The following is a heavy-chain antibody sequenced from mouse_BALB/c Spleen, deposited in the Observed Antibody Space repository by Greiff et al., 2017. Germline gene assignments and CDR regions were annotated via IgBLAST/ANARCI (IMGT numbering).Heavy chain of an antibody. V-gene: IGHV1S41*01. D-gene: IGHD1-1*01. J-gene: IGHJ1*01. Sequence: DLVKPGASVKLSCKASGYTFTSYWINWIKQRPGQGLEWIGRIAPGSGSTYYNEMFKGKATLTVDTSSSTAYIQLSSLSSEDSAVYFCARWDGSTLYGYFDVWGAGTTVTVSS. CDR1: GYTFTSYW. CDR2: IAPGSGST. CDR3: ARWDGSTLYGYFDV.